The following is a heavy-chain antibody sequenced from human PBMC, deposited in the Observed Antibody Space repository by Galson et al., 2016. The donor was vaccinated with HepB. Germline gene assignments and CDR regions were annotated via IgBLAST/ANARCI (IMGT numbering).Heavy chain of an antibody. J-gene: IGHJ3*01. CDR3: ARHPDTSSYYYDGAPPDTFDF. Sequence: QSGAEVKKPGESLRISCKGSGYSLITYWISWVRQMPGKGLEWMGRIDPGDSYTNYSPSFQGHVTIASDTSINTAYLQWSSLKASDTTLYFCARHPDTSSYYYDGAPPDTFDFWGQGTMVTVSS. V-gene: IGHV5-10-1*01. CDR1: GYSLITYW. D-gene: IGHD3-22*01. CDR2: IDPGDSYT.